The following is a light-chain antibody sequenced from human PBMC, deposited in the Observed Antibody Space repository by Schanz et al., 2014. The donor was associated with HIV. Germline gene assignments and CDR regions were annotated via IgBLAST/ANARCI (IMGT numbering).Light chain of an antibody. Sequence: EIVLTQSPATLSLSPGKRATLSCRASQSVSSNLAWYQQKPGQAPRLLIYDASNRATGIPARFSGSGSGRDFTLTISNLQSEDFAVYYCQQYNNLPLTFGGGTKVEIK. V-gene: IGKV3D-15*01. CDR1: QSVSSN. CDR2: DAS. CDR3: QQYNNLPLT. J-gene: IGKJ4*01.